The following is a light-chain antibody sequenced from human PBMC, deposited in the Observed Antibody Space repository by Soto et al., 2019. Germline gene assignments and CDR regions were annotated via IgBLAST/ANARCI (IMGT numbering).Light chain of an antibody. J-gene: IGKJ1*01. CDR1: QSVGSN. V-gene: IGKV3-15*01. CDR3: QQYYNWWT. CDR2: GAS. Sequence: EIVMAQSPATLFVSPGERATLSCRASQSVGSNLAWYQQKPGQAPRLLIYGASTRVTGIPARFSGSGSGTEFTLTISSLQSEDFAVYHCQQYYNWWTFGQGTKVDIK.